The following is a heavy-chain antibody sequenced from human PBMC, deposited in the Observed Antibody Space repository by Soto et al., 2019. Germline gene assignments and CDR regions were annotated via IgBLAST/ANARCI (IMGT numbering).Heavy chain of an antibody. J-gene: IGHJ4*02. CDR1: GFTFSSYS. D-gene: IGHD3-22*01. Sequence: EVQLVESGGGLVQPGGSLRLSCAASGFTFSSYSMNWVRQAPGKGLEWVSYINSGSSTIYYADSVKGRFTISRDNAKNSLYLQLNSLRAEDTAVYYCARDKPRSGYEKVDYWGQGTLVTVSS. V-gene: IGHV3-48*01. CDR3: ARDKPRSGYEKVDY. CDR2: INSGSSTI.